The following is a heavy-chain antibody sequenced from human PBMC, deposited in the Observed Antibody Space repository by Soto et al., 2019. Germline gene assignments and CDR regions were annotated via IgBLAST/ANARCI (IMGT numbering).Heavy chain of an antibody. CDR1: GGSISSGDYY. Sequence: SETLSLTCTVSGGSISSGDYYWSWIRQPPGKGLEWIGYTYYSGSTYYNPSLKSRVTISVDTSKNQFSLKLSSVTAADTAVYYCARDGKGTFDYWGQGTLVTVSS. CDR3: ARDGKGTFDY. CDR2: TYYSGST. D-gene: IGHD3-10*01. J-gene: IGHJ4*02. V-gene: IGHV4-30-4*01.